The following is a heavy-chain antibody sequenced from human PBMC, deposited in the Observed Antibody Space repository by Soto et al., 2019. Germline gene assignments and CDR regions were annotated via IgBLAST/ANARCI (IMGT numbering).Heavy chain of an antibody. D-gene: IGHD6-13*01. CDR1: GGTFSSYA. V-gene: IGHV1-69*01. CDR3: ARDPAAAVRGTYYDGMDF. CDR2: IIPIFGTA. Sequence: QVQLVQSGAEVKKPWSSVKVSCKASGGTFSSYAISWVRQAPGQGLEWMGGIIPIFGTANYAQKFQGRVTITADESTSTAYMEMSSLRYEDTAVYYWARDPAAAVRGTYYDGMDFWGQGTTVTVSS. J-gene: IGHJ6*02.